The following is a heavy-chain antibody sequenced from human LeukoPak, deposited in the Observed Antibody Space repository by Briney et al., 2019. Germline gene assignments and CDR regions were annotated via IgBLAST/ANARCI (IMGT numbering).Heavy chain of an antibody. CDR1: GFTFSNYN. CDR3: ARDHDIYCSGGSCYYYYYYYMDV. Sequence: GGSLRLSCAASGFTFSNYNMNWVRQAPGKGLEWVSYISGSSSTIYYADSVKGRFTISRDNAKNTLYLQMNSLRAEDTAVYYCARDHDIYCSGGSCYYYYYYYMDVWGKGTTVAVSS. CDR2: ISGSSSTI. V-gene: IGHV3-48*01. J-gene: IGHJ6*03. D-gene: IGHD2-15*01.